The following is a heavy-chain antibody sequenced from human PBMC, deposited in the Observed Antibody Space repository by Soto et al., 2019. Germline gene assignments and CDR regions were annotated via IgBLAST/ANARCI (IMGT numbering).Heavy chain of an antibody. CDR3: ARDRRWLPRGPNNWLDL. J-gene: IGHJ5*02. D-gene: IGHD5-12*01. CDR1: GYSISXGYY. CDR2: IYYDGNS. Sequence: CSVSGYSISXGYYWTWVRQPPGKGLEWIGYIYYDGNSQHNPSLKSRVTMSIDTSKNQFSLNLSSVTAADTAAYYCARDRRWLPRGPNNWLDLWGQGTQVTVCS. V-gene: IGHV4-30-4*01.